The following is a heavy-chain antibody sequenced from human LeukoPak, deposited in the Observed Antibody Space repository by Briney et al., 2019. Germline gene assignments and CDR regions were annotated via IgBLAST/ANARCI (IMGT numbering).Heavy chain of an antibody. Sequence: SVKVSCKASGGTFSSYAISWVRQAPGQGLEWMGRITPILGIANYAQKFQGRVTITADKSTSTAYMELSSLRSEDTAVYYCARTGHYYDSSGYQNDAFDIWGQGTMVTVSS. CDR2: ITPILGIA. J-gene: IGHJ3*02. D-gene: IGHD3-22*01. CDR3: ARTGHYYDSSGYQNDAFDI. V-gene: IGHV1-69*04. CDR1: GGTFSSYA.